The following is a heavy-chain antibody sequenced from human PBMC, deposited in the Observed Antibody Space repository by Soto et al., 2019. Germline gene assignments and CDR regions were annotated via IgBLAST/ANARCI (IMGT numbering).Heavy chain of an antibody. Sequence: GGSLRLSCAASGFTLSRHTMNWVRQAPGKGLEWVSFIGSRTSDIYYADSVKGRFTISRDNAKNSLYLDLTRLRAEDTAVYFCVRDYYDTSGYQNTFDMWGQGRMVTVSS. CDR2: IGSRTSDI. CDR1: GFTLSRHT. J-gene: IGHJ3*02. V-gene: IGHV3-21*03. D-gene: IGHD3-22*01. CDR3: VRDYYDTSGYQNTFDM.